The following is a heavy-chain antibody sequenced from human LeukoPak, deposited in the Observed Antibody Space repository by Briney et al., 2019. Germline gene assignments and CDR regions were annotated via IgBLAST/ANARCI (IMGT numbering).Heavy chain of an antibody. CDR2: INPNSGGT. J-gene: IGHJ3*02. D-gene: IGHD3-22*01. CDR3: ARVGHYYDSSSLDDAFDI. CDR1: GYTFTGYY. V-gene: IGHV1-2*02. Sequence: ASVKVSCKASGYTFTGYYMHWVRQAPGQGLEWMGWINPNSGGTNYAQKFQGRVTMTRDTSISTAYMELSRLRSDDTAVYYCARVGHYYDSSSLDDAFDIWGQGTMVTVSS.